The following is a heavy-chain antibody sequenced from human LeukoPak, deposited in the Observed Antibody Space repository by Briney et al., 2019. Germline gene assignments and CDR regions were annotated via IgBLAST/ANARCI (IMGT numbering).Heavy chain of an antibody. V-gene: IGHV3-23*01. D-gene: IGHD2-2*01. CDR3: AKAGGGYCSSTSCPFDY. J-gene: IGHJ4*02. Sequence: GGSLRLSCAASGFTFSSYAMSWVRQAPGKGLGWVSAISGSGGSTYYADSVKGRFTISRDNSKNTLYLQMNSLRAEDTAVYYCAKAGGGYCSSTSCPFDYWGQGTLVTVSS. CDR1: GFTFSSYA. CDR2: ISGSGGST.